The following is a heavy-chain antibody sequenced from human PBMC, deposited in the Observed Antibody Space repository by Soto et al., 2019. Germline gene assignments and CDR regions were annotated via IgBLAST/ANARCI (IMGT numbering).Heavy chain of an antibody. D-gene: IGHD3-22*01. CDR2: IIPIFGTA. CDR3: ARARDEYYYDSSGYVGDAFDI. J-gene: IGHJ3*02. CDR1: RGTFSSYA. V-gene: IGHV1-69*13. Sequence: SVKVSCKASRGTFSSYAISWVRQAPGQGLEWMGGIIPIFGTANYAQKFQGRVTITADESTSTAYMELSSLRSEDTAVYYCARARDEYYYDSSGYVGDAFDIWGQGTMVTVSS.